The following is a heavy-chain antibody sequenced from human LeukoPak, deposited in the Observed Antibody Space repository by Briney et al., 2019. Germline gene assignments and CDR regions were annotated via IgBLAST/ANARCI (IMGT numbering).Heavy chain of an antibody. CDR1: GFPFSSYW. V-gene: IGHV3-7*03. D-gene: IGHD2-2*01. Sequence: GGSLRLSCAASGFPFSSYWMSWVRQAPGKGLEWVANIKQDGSEKYYVDSVKGRFTISRDNAKNSLYLQMNSLRAEDTAVYYCASDLALSGSAIHDYWGQGTLVTVSS. J-gene: IGHJ4*02. CDR3: ASDLALSGSAIHDY. CDR2: IKQDGSEK.